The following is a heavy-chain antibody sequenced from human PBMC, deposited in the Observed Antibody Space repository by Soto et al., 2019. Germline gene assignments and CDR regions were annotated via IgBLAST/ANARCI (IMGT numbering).Heavy chain of an antibody. J-gene: IGHJ6*03. CDR1: GFTFSDYY. CDR3: ARALGGLRFLEWLSKVGYMDV. Sequence: GGSLRLSCAACGFTFSDYYMSWIRQAPGKGLEWVSYISSSGSTIYYADSVKGRFTISRDNAKNSLYLQMNSLRAEDTAVYYCARALGGLRFLEWLSKVGYMDVWGKGTTVTVSS. D-gene: IGHD3-3*01. CDR2: ISSSGSTI. V-gene: IGHV3-11*01.